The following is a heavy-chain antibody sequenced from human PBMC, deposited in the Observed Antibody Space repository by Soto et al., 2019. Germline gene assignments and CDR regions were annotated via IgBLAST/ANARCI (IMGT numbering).Heavy chain of an antibody. V-gene: IGHV3-23*01. CDR3: VRDPFYNSGTHYKSPPFDH. CDR2: ISGNGGST. D-gene: IGHD3-10*01. J-gene: IGHJ4*02. CDR1: GFTFSSYA. Sequence: PGGSLRLSCAASGFTFSSYAMNWVRQAPGKGLEWVSVISGNGGSTYYADSVKGRFTISRDNSKNTLYLQMNSLRAEDTAVYYCVRDPFYNSGTHYKSPPFDHRGQGTLVTVSS.